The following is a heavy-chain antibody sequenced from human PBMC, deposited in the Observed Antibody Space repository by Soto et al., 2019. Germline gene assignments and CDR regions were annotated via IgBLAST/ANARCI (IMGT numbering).Heavy chain of an antibody. CDR2: INPSGGST. J-gene: IGHJ5*02. D-gene: IGHD6-6*01. CDR3: ARDLIAARPGGWFDP. V-gene: IGHV1-46*01. Sequence: QVQLVQSGAEVKKPGASVKVSCKASGYTFTSYYMHWVRQAPGQGLEWMGIINPSGGSTSYAQKFQGKVTMTRETSTSNVYLELSSLRSEDTAVYYCARDLIAARPGGWFDPWGQGTLVTVSS. CDR1: GYTFTSYY.